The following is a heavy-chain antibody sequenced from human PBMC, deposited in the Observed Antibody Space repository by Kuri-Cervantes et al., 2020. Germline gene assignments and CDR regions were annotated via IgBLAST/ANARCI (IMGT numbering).Heavy chain of an antibody. CDR3: ARAGVAVAATLWD. Sequence: GESLKISCAPSGFTFNGFWMSWVRLAPGKELEWLAHVNQDGSEKYYADSVKGRFTISRDNAKNSLFLQMTSLRDEDTAIYYCARAGVAVAATLWDWGQGTLVTVSS. CDR2: VNQDGSEK. J-gene: IGHJ4*02. CDR1: GFTFNGFW. V-gene: IGHV3-7*01. D-gene: IGHD6-19*01.